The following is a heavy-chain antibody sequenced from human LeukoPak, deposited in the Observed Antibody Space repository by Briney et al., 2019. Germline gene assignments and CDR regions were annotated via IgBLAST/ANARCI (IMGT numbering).Heavy chain of an antibody. V-gene: IGHV3-30*01. CDR3: ARAGGSSGWYVWYFDY. CDR2: ISYDGSNK. J-gene: IGHJ4*02. CDR1: GFTFSSYA. Sequence: PGRSLRLSCAASGFTFSSYAMHWVRQAPGKGLEWVAVISYDGSNKYYADSVKGRFTISRDNSKNTLYLQMNSLRAEDTAVYYYARAGGSSGWYVWYFDYWGQGTLVTVSS. D-gene: IGHD6-19*01.